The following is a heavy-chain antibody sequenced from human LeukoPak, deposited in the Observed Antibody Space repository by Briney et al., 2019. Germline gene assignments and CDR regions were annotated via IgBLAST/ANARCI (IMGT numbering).Heavy chain of an antibody. D-gene: IGHD6-13*01. V-gene: IGHV3-20*04. CDR3: ARDLGSSHDY. CDR2: INWNGDNT. J-gene: IGHJ4*02. CDR1: GFTFDDYG. Sequence: TGGSLRLSCAASGFTFDDYGMTWVRQAPGKGLEWVSGINWNGDNTDYADSVKGRFTISRDNAKNTLYLQMNSLRAEDTAVYYCARDLGSSHDYWGQGTLVTVSS.